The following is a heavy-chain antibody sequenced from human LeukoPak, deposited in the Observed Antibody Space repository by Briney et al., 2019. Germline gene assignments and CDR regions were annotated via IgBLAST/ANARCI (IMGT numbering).Heavy chain of an antibody. D-gene: IGHD1-26*01. J-gene: IGHJ4*02. CDR2: IYYSGST. V-gene: IGHV4-59*01. Sequence: SETLSLTCTVSGVSIRSYHWSWIRQPAGKGLEWMGHIYYSGSTNYNPSLKSRVTISVDTSKNQFSLKLSSVTAADTAVYYCASIRVGATSFDYWGQGTLVTVSS. CDR3: ASIRVGATSFDY. CDR1: GVSIRSYH.